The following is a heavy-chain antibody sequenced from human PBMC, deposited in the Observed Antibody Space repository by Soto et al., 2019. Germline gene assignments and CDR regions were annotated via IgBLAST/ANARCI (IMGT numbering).Heavy chain of an antibody. CDR2: ISYDGNNE. CDR3: AKGGSGNYLTYYYYYGMDV. J-gene: IGHJ6*02. CDR1: GFTFRNNG. V-gene: IGHV3-30*18. D-gene: IGHD3-22*01. Sequence: TGGSLRLSCEASGFTFRNNGMHWVRQVPGKGLEWVAVISYDGNNEYYADSVKGRFTISRDNSKNTVYLQMNNLRAEDTAMYYCAKGGSGNYLTYYYYYGMDVWGQGTTVTVSS.